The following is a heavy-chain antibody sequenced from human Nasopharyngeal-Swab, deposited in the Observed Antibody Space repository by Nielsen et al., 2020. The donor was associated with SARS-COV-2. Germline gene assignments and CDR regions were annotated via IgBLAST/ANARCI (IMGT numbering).Heavy chain of an antibody. D-gene: IGHD6-19*01. CDR3: AKEYSSGWYFPGY. CDR2: ISASGGST. V-gene: IGHV3-23*01. Sequence: GESLKISCIASGFTFNIYAMAWVRRTPGRGPQWVSGISASGGSTYYADSVKGRFTISRDNSKNTLYLQMNSLRAEDTAVYYCAKEYSSGWYFPGYWGQGTLVTVSS. J-gene: IGHJ4*02. CDR1: GFTFNIYA.